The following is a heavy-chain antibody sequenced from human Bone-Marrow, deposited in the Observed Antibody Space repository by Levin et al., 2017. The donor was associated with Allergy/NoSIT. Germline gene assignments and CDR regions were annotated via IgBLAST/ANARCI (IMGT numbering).Heavy chain of an antibody. D-gene: IGHD6-19*01. J-gene: IGHJ5*02. CDR2: ISWNSGSI. CDR3: AKDIASGWNSGGWFDP. V-gene: IGHV3-9*01. Sequence: GGSLRLSCAASGFTFDDYAMHWVRQAPGKGLEWVSGISWNSGSIGYADSVKGRFTISRDNAKNSLYLQMNSLRAEDTALYYCAKDIASGWNSGGWFDPWGQGTLVTVSS. CDR1: GFTFDDYA.